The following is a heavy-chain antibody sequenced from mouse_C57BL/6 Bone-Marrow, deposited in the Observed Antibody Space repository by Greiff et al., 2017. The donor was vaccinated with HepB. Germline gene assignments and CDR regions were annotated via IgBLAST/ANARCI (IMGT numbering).Heavy chain of an antibody. Sequence: QVQLQQSGPELVKPGASVKISCKASGYAFSSSWMNWVKQRPGKGLEWIGRIYPGDGDTNYNGKFKGKATLTADKSSSTAYMQLSSLTSEDSAVYVCAREYGYEYEYWGRGTTLTVTS. CDR2: IYPGDGDT. V-gene: IGHV1-82*01. J-gene: IGHJ2*01. CDR3: AREYGYEYEY. CDR1: GYAFSSSW. D-gene: IGHD2-4*01.